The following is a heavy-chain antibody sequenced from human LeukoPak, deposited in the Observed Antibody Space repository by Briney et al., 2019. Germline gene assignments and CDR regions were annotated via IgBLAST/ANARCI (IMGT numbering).Heavy chain of an antibody. CDR1: GGSISSSSYY. V-gene: IGHV4-39*01. J-gene: IGHJ5*02. CDR3: ARHALIYPYSSSPLSWFDP. D-gene: IGHD6-6*01. Sequence: SETLSLTCTVSGGSISSSSYYWGWLRQPPGKGLEWIVSIYYSGSTYYNPSLKSRVTISVDTSKNQFSLKLSSVTAADTAVYYCARHALIYPYSSSPLSWFDPWGQGTLVTVSS. CDR2: IYYSGST.